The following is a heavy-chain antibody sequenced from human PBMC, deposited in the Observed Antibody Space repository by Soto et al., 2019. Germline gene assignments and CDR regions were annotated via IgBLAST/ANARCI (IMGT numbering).Heavy chain of an antibody. CDR3: AKFGNYVRFFDYYGMDV. V-gene: IGHV3-23*01. CDR2: ISGSGGST. D-gene: IGHD1-7*01. J-gene: IGHJ6*02. CDR1: GFTFSSYA. Sequence: GGSLRLSCAASGFTFSSYAMSWVRQAPGKGLEWVSAISGSGGSTYYTDSVKGRFTISRDNSKNTLYLQMNSLRAEDTAVYYCAKFGNYVRFFDYYGMDVWGQGTTVTVSS.